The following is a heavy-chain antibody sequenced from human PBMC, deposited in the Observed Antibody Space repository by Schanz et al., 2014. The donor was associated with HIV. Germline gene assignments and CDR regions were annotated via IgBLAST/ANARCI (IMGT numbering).Heavy chain of an antibody. CDR1: GFTLSNYW. D-gene: IGHD4-17*01. CDR3: ATAAVTDYSDN. J-gene: IGHJ4*02. Sequence: EVQVVESGGDLVQVGGSLRLSCEASGFTLSNYWVHWVRQAPGKGLVWVSRINVNGMIRDYADSVRGRFTISRDNARNTVHLQMNSLRAEDTAVYYCATAAVTDYSDNWGQGTLVTVSS. CDR2: INVNGMIR. V-gene: IGHV3-74*01.